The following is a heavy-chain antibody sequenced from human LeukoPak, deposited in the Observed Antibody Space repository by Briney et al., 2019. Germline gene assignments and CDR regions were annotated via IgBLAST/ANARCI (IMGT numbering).Heavy chain of an antibody. CDR3: ARHVVKSYYYYYGMDV. D-gene: IGHD2-21*01. J-gene: IGHJ6*02. CDR2: IYPGDSDT. CDR1: GYSFTSHW. Sequence: GESLKISCKGSGYSFTSHWIGWVRQMPGKGLEWMGIIYPGDSDTRYSPSFQGQVTISADKSISTAYLQWSSLKASDTAMYYCARHVVKSYYYYYGMDVWGQGTTVTVSS. V-gene: IGHV5-51*01.